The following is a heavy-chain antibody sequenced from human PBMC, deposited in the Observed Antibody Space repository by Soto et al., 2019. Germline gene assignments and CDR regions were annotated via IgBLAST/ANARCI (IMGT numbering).Heavy chain of an antibody. CDR2: ISYDGSNK. Sequence: QVQLVESGGGVVQPGRSLRLSCAASGFTFSSYAMHWVRQAPGKGLEWVAVISYDGSNKYYADSVKGRFTISRDNSKNTLYLQMNSLRDEDTAVYYCASSIAVTYYFDYWGQGTLVTVSS. D-gene: IGHD6-19*01. CDR3: ASSIAVTYYFDY. V-gene: IGHV3-30-3*01. J-gene: IGHJ4*02. CDR1: GFTFSSYA.